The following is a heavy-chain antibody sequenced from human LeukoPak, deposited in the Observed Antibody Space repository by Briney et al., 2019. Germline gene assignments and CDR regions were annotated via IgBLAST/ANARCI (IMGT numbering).Heavy chain of an antibody. CDR2: TYYRSKWYN. J-gene: IGHJ6*03. CDR3: AESYSARLGQESYYYYYMDV. V-gene: IGHV6-1*01. CDR1: GDSVSSNSAA. Sequence: SQTLSLTCAISGDSVSSNSAAWNWIRQSPSRGLEWLGRTYYRSKWYNDYAVSVKSRITINPDTSKNQFSLQLSSVTSEDTAVYYCAESYSARLGQESYYYYYMDVWGKGTTITVSS. D-gene: IGHD6-13*01.